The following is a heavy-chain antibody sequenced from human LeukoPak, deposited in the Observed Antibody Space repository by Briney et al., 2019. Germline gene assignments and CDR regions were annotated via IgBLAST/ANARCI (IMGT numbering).Heavy chain of an antibody. CDR3: ARERLARFPYFDY. D-gene: IGHD3-3*01. CDR2: IIPVFGTP. J-gene: IGHJ4*02. CDR1: GGTFSNSG. Sequence: GASVKVSYKTSGGTFSNSGISWVRQAPGQGPEWMGGIIPVFGTPNYAQKFQGRLTITADRSTTTAYMELSSLTSDDTAVYYCARERLARFPYFDYWGQGTLVAVSS. V-gene: IGHV1-69*06.